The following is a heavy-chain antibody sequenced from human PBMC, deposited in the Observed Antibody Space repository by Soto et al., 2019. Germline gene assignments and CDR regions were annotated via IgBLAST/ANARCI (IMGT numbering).Heavy chain of an antibody. D-gene: IGHD5-12*01. Sequence: EVQLLESGGNLVQPGGSLRLSCSASGFTFSSYVVSWVRQAQGPGLEWVSGISGGAGETYYVASVKGRFTISRDNSQNTVSLQMSSLRAEETALYYCAKGSSTSMASVAHFDSWGQGTLVTVSS. J-gene: IGHJ4*02. CDR2: ISGGAGET. CDR3: AKGSSTSMASVAHFDS. CDR1: GFTFSSYV. V-gene: IGHV3-23*01.